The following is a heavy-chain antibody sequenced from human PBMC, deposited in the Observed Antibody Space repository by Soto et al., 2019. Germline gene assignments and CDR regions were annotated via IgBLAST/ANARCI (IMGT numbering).Heavy chain of an antibody. CDR2: INPNSGGT. CDR1: GYTFTGYY. V-gene: IGHV1-2*02. D-gene: IGHD4-17*01. Sequence: ASVKVSCKASGYTFTGYYMHWVRQAPGQGLEWMGWINPNSGGTNYAQKFQGRVTMTRDTSISTAYMELSRLRSDDTAVYYCARDLHGDYGYYYGMDVWGQGTTVTVSS. J-gene: IGHJ6*02. CDR3: ARDLHGDYGYYYGMDV.